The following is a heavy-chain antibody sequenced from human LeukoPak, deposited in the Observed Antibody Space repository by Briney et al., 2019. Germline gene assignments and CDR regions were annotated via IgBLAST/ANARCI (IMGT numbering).Heavy chain of an antibody. J-gene: IGHJ4*02. V-gene: IGHV4-34*01. CDR1: GGSFSGYY. Sequence: SETLSLTCAVYGGSFSGYYWSWIRQPPGKGLEWIGEINHSGNTRYNPSLESRVTISVDTSKNQFSLNLYSVTAADTAVYYCARGVTRGYIYGDWGQGTLVTVSS. D-gene: IGHD5-18*01. CDR2: INHSGNT. CDR3: ARGVTRGYIYGD.